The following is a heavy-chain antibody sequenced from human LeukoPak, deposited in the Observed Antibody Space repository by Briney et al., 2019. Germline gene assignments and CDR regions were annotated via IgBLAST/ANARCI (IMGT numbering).Heavy chain of an antibody. CDR2: INPNSGGT. CDR1: GYTFTGYY. D-gene: IGHD3-10*01. V-gene: IGHV1-2*02. J-gene: IGHJ4*02. Sequence: GASVKVSCKASGYTFTGYYMHWVRQAPGQGLEWMGWINPNSGGTNYAQKFQGRVIMTRDTSISTAYMELSRLRSDDTAVYYCASFLDYGSGSYIFDYWGQGTLVTVSS. CDR3: ASFLDYGSGSYIFDY.